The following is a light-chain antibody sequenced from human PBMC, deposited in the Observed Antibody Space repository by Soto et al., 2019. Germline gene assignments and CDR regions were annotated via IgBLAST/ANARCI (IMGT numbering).Light chain of an antibody. V-gene: IGLV1-40*01. CDR2: GNI. CDR3: QSYDSALSARYV. J-gene: IGLJ1*01. Sequence: QYVLTQPPSVSGAPGQRVTISCTGSSSNIGAGYDVHWYQQRPGTAPKLLIFGNINRPSGVPDRFSGSKSGTSASLASTGLQAEDEGDYYCQSYDSALSARYVFGTGTKLTVL. CDR1: SSNIGAGYD.